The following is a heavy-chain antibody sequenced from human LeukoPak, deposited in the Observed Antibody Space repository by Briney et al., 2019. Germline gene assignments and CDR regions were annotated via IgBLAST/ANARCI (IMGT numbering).Heavy chain of an antibody. D-gene: IGHD2-15*01. J-gene: IGHJ6*04. CDR1: GGSISSGGYY. Sequence: SETLSLTCTVSGGSISSGGYYWSWIRQHPGKGLEWIGYIYYSGSTYYNPSLKSRVTISVDTSKNQFSLKLSSVTAADTAVYYCASCGGGSCYLEGPYYYYGMDVWGKGTTVTVSS. V-gene: IGHV4-31*03. CDR3: ASCGGGSCYLEGPYYYYGMDV. CDR2: IYYSGST.